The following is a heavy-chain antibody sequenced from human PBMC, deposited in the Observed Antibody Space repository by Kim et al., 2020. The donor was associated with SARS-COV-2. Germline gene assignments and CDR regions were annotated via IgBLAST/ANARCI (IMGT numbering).Heavy chain of an antibody. CDR3: ARQGGYTMVRGVNGWFDP. CDR1: GYSFTSYW. J-gene: IGHJ5*02. Sequence: GESLKISCKGSGYSFTSYWIGWVRQMPGKGLEWMGIIYPGDSDTRYSPSFQGQVTISADKSISTAYLQWSSLKASDTAMYYCARQGGYTMVRGVNGWFDPWGQGTLVTVSS. V-gene: IGHV5-51*01. CDR2: IYPGDSDT. D-gene: IGHD3-10*01.